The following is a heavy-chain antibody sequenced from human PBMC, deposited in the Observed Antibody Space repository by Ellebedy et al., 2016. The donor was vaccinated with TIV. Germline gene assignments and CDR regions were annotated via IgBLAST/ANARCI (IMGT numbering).Heavy chain of an antibody. CDR1: GGSFSGYY. D-gene: IGHD3-22*01. Sequence: GSLRLSCAVYGGSFSGYYWSWIRQPPGKGLEWIGEINHSGSTNYNPSLKSRVTISVDTSKNQFSLKLSSVTAADTAVYYCARGFHEGYYDSSGYSYNFDYWGQGTLVTVSS. J-gene: IGHJ4*02. CDR3: ARGFHEGYYDSSGYSYNFDY. V-gene: IGHV4-34*01. CDR2: INHSGST.